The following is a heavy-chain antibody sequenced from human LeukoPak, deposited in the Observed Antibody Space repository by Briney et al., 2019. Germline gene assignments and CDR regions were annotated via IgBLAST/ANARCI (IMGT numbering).Heavy chain of an antibody. Sequence: GGSLRLSCAASGFTFYTYAMTWVREAPGRGLEWVSSISGSGDNTYYADSVKGRFTVSRDNSKNTLYLQMNSLSAEDTAVYYCAKTPGDCTGGTCYSFDYWGQGSLVTVSS. D-gene: IGHD2-15*01. V-gene: IGHV3-23*01. CDR3: AKTPGDCTGGTCYSFDY. CDR2: ISGSGDNT. J-gene: IGHJ4*02. CDR1: GFTFYTYA.